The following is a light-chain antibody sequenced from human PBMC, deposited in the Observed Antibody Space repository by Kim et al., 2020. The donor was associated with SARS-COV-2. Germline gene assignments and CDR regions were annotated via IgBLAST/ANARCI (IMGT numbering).Light chain of an antibody. J-gene: IGLJ2*01. CDR2: DVS. Sequence: QSALTQPASVSGSPGQSITISCTGTSSDIGDYNFVSWYQQHPGKAPKLMIYDVSHRPSGVSNRFSGSKSANTASLTISGLQAEDEAHYYCASYTSSNTLIFGGGTQLTVL. CDR1: SSDIGDYNF. CDR3: ASYTSSNTLI. V-gene: IGLV2-14*03.